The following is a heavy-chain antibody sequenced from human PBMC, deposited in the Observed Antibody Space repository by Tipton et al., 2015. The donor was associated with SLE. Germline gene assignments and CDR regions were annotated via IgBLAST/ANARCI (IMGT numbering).Heavy chain of an antibody. CDR3: ARGYRDSSGSPLQH. CDR1: GGSFSGYY. V-gene: IGHV4-34*01. D-gene: IGHD3-22*01. Sequence: AGLVKPSETLSLTCAVYGGSFSGYYWSWIRQPPGKGLEWIGEINHSGSTNYNPSLKSRVTISVDTSKNQFSLKLSSVTAADTAVYYCARGYRDSSGSPLQHWGQGTLVTVSS. CDR2: INHSGST. J-gene: IGHJ1*01.